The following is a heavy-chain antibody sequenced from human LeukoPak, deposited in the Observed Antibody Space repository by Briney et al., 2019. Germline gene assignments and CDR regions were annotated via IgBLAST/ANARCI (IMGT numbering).Heavy chain of an antibody. J-gene: IGHJ4*02. Sequence: GGSLRLSCAASGFTFSSYSMNWVRQAPGKGLEWVSSISSSSSYIYYADSVKGRFTISRDNAKNSLYLQMNSLRAEDTAVHYCARDLGNSSSWFYWGQGTLVTVSS. D-gene: IGHD6-13*01. CDR2: ISSSSSYI. CDR1: GFTFSSYS. CDR3: ARDLGNSSSWFY. V-gene: IGHV3-21*01.